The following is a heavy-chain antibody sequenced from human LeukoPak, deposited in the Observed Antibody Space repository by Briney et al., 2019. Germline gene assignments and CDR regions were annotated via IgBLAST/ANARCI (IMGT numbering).Heavy chain of an antibody. J-gene: IGHJ4*02. D-gene: IGHD3-16*01. Sequence: GGSLRLSCAASEFTVSSNYMSWVRQAPGKGLEWVSVIYSGGSTYYADSVKGRFTISRDNSKNTLYLQMNSLRAEDTAVYYCARTLSRGGFDYWGQGTLVTVSS. CDR3: ARTLSRGGFDY. CDR2: IYSGGST. CDR1: EFTVSSNY. V-gene: IGHV3-66*01.